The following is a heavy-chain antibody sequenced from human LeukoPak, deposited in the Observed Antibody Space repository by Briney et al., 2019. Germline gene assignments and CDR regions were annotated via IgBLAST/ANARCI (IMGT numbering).Heavy chain of an antibody. CDR2: IYYSGST. V-gene: IGHV4-39*07. J-gene: IGHJ4*02. CDR1: GGSISSSSYY. D-gene: IGHD2-15*01. CDR3: ARVGPGVAQYYFDY. Sequence: SETLSLTCTVSGGSISSSSYYWGWIRQPPGKGLEWIGSIYYSGSTYYNPSLQSRVTISVDTSKNQFSLKLSSVTAADTAVYYCARVGPGVAQYYFDYWGQGTLVTVSS.